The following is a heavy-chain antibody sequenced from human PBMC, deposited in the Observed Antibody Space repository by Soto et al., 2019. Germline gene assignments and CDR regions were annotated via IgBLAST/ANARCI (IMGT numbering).Heavy chain of an antibody. CDR2: IDPSASYT. J-gene: IGHJ6*02. D-gene: IGHD2-2*01. V-gene: IGHV5-10-1*01. CDR3: ARMNCSRTTAYYGMDV. CDR1: GYSFTAYC. Sequence: ESLKISCKGSGYSFTAYCITWVRQMPGQGLEWMGRIDPSASYTHYSPAFQGHVAISVDRSINTAYLQWSSLKASDTAMYYCARMNCSRTTAYYGMDVWGQGTAVTVSS.